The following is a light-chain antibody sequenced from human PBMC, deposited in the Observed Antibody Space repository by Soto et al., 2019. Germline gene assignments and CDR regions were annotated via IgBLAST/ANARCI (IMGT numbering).Light chain of an antibody. J-gene: IGKJ2*01. CDR2: AAS. Sequence: DIQMTQSPSSLSASVGDRVTITCRASQSISNDLYWYQQKPGKAPKLLIYAASSLQGGVPSRFSGSGSGTDFTLTISSLQPEDFATEYCQQSYSTPPYTFGQGTRLEIK. CDR3: QQSYSTPPYT. V-gene: IGKV1-39*01. CDR1: QSISND.